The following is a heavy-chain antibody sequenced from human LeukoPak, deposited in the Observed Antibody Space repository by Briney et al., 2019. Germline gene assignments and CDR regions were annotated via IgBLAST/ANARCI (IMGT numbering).Heavy chain of an antibody. V-gene: IGHV3-23*01. D-gene: IGHD6-13*01. CDR2: ISGSADST. J-gene: IGHJ4*02. CDR3: AKDQQQLISVSFDY. CDR1: GLTFSSYA. Sequence: GGSLRLSCAASGLTFSSYAMSWVRQAPGRGLEWVSAISGSADSTYYADSVKGRFTISRVNSKSTLYLQMNSLRADDTAVYYCAKDQQQLISVSFDYWGQGTLVTVSS.